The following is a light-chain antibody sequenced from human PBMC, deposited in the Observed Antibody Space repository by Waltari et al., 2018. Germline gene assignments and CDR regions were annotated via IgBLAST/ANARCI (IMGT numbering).Light chain of an antibody. CDR1: TSDVGDYNY. CDR2: DVS. J-gene: IGLJ1*01. Sequence: QSALTQPASVSGSPGQSITISCTGTTSDVGDYNYVSWYQQHPGKAPKVMLYDVSNRPSGVSNRFSGSKSGNTASLTISGLQAEDEADYYCSSYTSISTLVFGTGTKVTVL. CDR3: SSYTSISTLV. V-gene: IGLV2-14*03.